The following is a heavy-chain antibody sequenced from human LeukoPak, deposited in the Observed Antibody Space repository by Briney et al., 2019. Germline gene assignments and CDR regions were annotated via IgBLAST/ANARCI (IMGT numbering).Heavy chain of an antibody. J-gene: IGHJ5*02. Sequence: GATVKISCKASGYSFTDYFLHWVPQAPGKGLEWMGRVDPEDGETIYAEKFQGRVAITADTSRDTAYMELSSLRSEDTAVYYCTIVGLDYYDTSGYPSWGQGTLVTVSS. V-gene: IGHV1-69-2*01. CDR2: VDPEDGET. CDR1: GYSFTDYF. D-gene: IGHD3-22*01. CDR3: TIVGLDYYDTSGYPS.